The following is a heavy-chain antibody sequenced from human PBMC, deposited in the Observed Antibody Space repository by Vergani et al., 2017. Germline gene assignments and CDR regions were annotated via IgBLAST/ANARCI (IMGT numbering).Heavy chain of an antibody. J-gene: IGHJ6*02. CDR2: ISSSSSYI. D-gene: IGHD2-21*01. CDR3: ARGRVVVIAYYYYGMDV. Sequence: WVLPISSSSSYIYYADSVKGRFTISRDNAKNSLYLQMNSLRAEDTAVYYCARGRVVVIAYYYYGMDVWGQGTTVTVSS. V-gene: IGHV3-21*01.